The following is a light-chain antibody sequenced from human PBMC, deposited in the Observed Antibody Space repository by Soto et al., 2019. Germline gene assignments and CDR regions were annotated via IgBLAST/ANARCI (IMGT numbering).Light chain of an antibody. Sequence: EIVLTQSPATLSLSPGESATLSCRASQSVSSYLAWYQQKPGQAPRLLIYDASNRATGIPARFSGSGSGTDFTLNIRSLEPEDFVVYYCQQRSNWPYTFGQGTKLEIK. CDR2: DAS. V-gene: IGKV3-11*01. CDR1: QSVSSY. CDR3: QQRSNWPYT. J-gene: IGKJ2*01.